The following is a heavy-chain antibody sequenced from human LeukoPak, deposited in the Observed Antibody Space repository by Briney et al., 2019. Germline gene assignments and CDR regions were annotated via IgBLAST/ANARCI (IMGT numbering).Heavy chain of an antibody. CDR3: ARVVHGDYPYYYYYMDV. CDR1: GYTFTSYD. D-gene: IGHD4-17*01. V-gene: IGHV1-8*01. Sequence: ASVKVSCKASGYTFTSYDINWVRQATGQGLEWMGWMNPNSGNTGYAQKFQGRVTMTRSTSISTAYMELSSLRSEDTAVYYCARVVHGDYPYYYYYMDVWGKGTTVTVSS. J-gene: IGHJ6*03. CDR2: MNPNSGNT.